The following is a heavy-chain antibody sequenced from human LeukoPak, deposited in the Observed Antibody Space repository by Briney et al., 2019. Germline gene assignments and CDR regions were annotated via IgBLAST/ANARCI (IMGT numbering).Heavy chain of an antibody. CDR3: ARVSRDIVVVPAAIDHWYFDL. D-gene: IGHD2-2*02. CDR2: INPSGGST. J-gene: IGHJ2*01. V-gene: IGHV1-46*01. CDR1: GYTFTSYY. Sequence: ASVKVSCKASGYTFTSYYMHWVRQAPGQGLEWMGIINPSGGSTSYAQKFQGRVTMTRDMSTCTVYMELSSLRSEDTAVYYCARVSRDIVVVPAAIDHWYFDLWGRGTLVTVSS.